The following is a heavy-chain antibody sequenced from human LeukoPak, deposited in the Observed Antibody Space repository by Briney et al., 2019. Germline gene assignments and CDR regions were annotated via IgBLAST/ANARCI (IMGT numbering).Heavy chain of an antibody. V-gene: IGHV3-21*01. CDR3: ARDQQLWPYYFDY. J-gene: IGHJ4*02. CDR2: ISSSSSSYI. Sequence: GGSLRLSCAASGFTFSSYSMNWVRQAPGKGLEWVSSISSSSSSYIYYADSVKGRFTISRDNAKNSLYLQMNSLRAEDTAVYYCARDQQLWPYYFDYWGQGTLVTVSS. D-gene: IGHD5-18*01. CDR1: GFTFSSYS.